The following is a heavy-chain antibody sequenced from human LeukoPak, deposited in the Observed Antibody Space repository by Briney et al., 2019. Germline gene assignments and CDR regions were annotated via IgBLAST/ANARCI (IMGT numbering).Heavy chain of an antibody. J-gene: IGHJ4*02. Sequence: GGSLRLSCAAAGFTFSSYWMSWVRQAPGKGLEWVANIKKDGSEKYYVDSVKGRFTISRDNAKNSLYLQMNSLRAEDTAVYYCARDLSRIVVVPHYFDYWGQGTLVTVSS. CDR3: ARDLSRIVVVPHYFDY. V-gene: IGHV3-7*01. CDR2: IKKDGSEK. D-gene: IGHD3-22*01. CDR1: GFTFSSYW.